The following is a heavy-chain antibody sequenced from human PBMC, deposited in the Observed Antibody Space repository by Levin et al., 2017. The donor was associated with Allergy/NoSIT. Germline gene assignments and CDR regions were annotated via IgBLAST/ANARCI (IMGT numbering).Heavy chain of an antibody. J-gene: IGHJ4*02. D-gene: IGHD5-18*01. CDR2: IYYSGST. Sequence: SETLSLTCSVSGGSISSYYWSWIRQPPGKGLEWIGYIYYSGSTNYNPSLKSRVTVSVDTSKNQFSLKLSSVIAADTAVYYCARHRGSSYGSHLQYWGQGTLVTVSS. V-gene: IGHV4-59*01. CDR3: ARHRGSSYGSHLQY. CDR1: GGSISSYY.